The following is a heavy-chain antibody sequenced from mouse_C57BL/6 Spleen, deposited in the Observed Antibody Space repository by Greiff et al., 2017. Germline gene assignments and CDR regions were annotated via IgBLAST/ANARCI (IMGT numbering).Heavy chain of an antibody. CDR3: ARYWGGFDY. J-gene: IGHJ2*01. CDR2: IRNKANGYTT. Sequence: DVKLVESGGGLVQPGGSLSLSCAASGFTFTDYYMSWVRQPPGKALEWLGFIRNKANGYTTEYSASVNGRFTISRDNSQSILYLQMNALRAEDSATYYCARYWGGFDYWGQGTTLTVSS. CDR1: GFTFTDYY. V-gene: IGHV7-3*01.